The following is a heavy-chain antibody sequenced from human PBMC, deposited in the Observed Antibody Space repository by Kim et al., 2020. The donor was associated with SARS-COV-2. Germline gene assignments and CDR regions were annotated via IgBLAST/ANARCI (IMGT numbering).Heavy chain of an antibody. CDR3: ARQPPVFYYGSGSTDY. V-gene: IGHV5-51*01. J-gene: IGHJ4*02. Sequence: GESLKISCKGSGYSFTSNWIGWVRQMPGKGLEWMGIIYPGDSDTRYSPSFQGQVTISADKSISTAYLQWSSLKASDTARYYCARQPPVFYYGSGSTDYWGQGTLVTVSS. CDR2: IYPGDSDT. CDR1: GYSFTSNW. D-gene: IGHD3-10*01.